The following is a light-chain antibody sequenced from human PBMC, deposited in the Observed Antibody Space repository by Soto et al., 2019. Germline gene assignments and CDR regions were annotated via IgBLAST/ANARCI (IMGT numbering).Light chain of an antibody. J-gene: IGLJ3*02. V-gene: IGLV2-8*01. CDR2: EVS. Sequence: QSVLTQPPSASGSPGQSVTISCTGTSSDVGAYNYVSWYQQRPGKAPKLMIYEVSKRPSGVPDRFSGSKSGNTASLTVSGLQAEDEADYYCTSYGGNNTWVFGGGTKLTVL. CDR1: SSDVGAYNY. CDR3: TSYGGNNTWV.